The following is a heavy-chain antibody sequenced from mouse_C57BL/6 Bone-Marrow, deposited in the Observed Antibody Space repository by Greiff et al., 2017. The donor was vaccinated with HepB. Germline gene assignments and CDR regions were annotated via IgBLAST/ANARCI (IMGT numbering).Heavy chain of an antibody. CDR2: ISSGGSYT. V-gene: IGHV5-6*01. CDR1: GFTFSSYG. CDR3: ARGDYSNLYAMDY. Sequence: EVQLVESGGDLVKPGGSLKLSCAASGFTFSSYGMSWVRQTPDKRLEWVATISSGGSYTYYPDSVKGRFTISRDNAKNTLYLQMSSLKSEDTAMYYCARGDYSNLYAMDYWGQGTSVTVSS. J-gene: IGHJ4*01. D-gene: IGHD2-5*01.